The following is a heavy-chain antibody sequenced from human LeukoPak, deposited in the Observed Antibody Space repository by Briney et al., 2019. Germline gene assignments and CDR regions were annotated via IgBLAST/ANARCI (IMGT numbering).Heavy chain of an antibody. CDR2: IGGSGDST. D-gene: IGHD3-22*01. J-gene: IGHJ4*02. CDR1: GFTFSSYA. V-gene: IGHV3-23*01. CDR3: TRGGSTGYYRLDF. Sequence: GGSLRLSCAASGFTFSSYAMSWVRQTPGKGLEWVSGIGGSGDSTYYADSVKGRFTISRDSSKNTLYLQMNSLRADDTAVYYCTRGGSTGYYRLDFWGQGTLDPVSS.